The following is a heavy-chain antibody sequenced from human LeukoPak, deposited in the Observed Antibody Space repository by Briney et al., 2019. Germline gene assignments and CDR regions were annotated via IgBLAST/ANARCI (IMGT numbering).Heavy chain of an antibody. CDR1: GFTFSNYN. J-gene: IGHJ4*02. CDR3: AKVSSSSLRNYFDY. Sequence: GGSLRLSCAASGFTFSNYNMNWVRQAPGKGLEWISYIGIRSSTIYYADSVKGRFTISRDNSKNTLYLEMNSLRAEDTAVYYCAKVSSSSLRNYFDYWGQGTLVTVSS. CDR2: IGIRSSTI. D-gene: IGHD6-13*01. V-gene: IGHV3-48*01.